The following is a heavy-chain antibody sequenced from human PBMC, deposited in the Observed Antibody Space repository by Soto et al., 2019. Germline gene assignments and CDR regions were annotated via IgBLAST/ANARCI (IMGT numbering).Heavy chain of an antibody. CDR3: ARSRPRDYWSGPNLYYYYGMDV. CDR2: INPNSGGT. D-gene: IGHD3-3*01. J-gene: IGHJ6*02. Sequence: ASVKVSFKASGYTFTGYYMHWVRQAPGQGLEWMGCINPNSGGTKYAQKFQGWVTMTRDTSISTAYMELSRLRSDDTAVYYCARSRPRDYWSGPNLYYYYGMDVWGQGTTVTVSS. CDR1: GYTFTGYY. V-gene: IGHV1-2*04.